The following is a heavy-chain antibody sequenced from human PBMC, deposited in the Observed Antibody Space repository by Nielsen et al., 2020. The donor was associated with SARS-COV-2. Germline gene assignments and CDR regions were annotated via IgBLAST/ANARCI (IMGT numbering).Heavy chain of an antibody. CDR1: GFTFSSYS. CDR2: ISSSSSTI. Sequence: GESLKISCAASGFTFSSYSMNWVRQAPGKGLEWVSYISSSSSTIYYADSVKGRFTISRDNAKNSLYLQMNSLRAEDTAVYYCARDGVTVSYYYYYYMDVWGKGTTVTVSS. CDR3: ARDGVTVSYYYYYYMDV. D-gene: IGHD4-17*01. V-gene: IGHV3-48*01. J-gene: IGHJ6*03.